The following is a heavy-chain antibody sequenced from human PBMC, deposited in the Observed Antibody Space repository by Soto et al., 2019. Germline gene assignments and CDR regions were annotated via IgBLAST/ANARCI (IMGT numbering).Heavy chain of an antibody. V-gene: IGHV5-51*01. CDR1: GYSFTSHW. CDR3: ARQDYSNYRGGMDV. J-gene: IGHJ6*02. CDR2: IYPSDSDI. Sequence: HGESLKISCKTSGYSFTSHWIAWVRQMPGKDLEWMGIIYPSDSDIRYRPSFQGQVTISVDKSISTAYLQWSSQKAPDTATYYCARQDYSNYRGGMDVWGQGTTVTVSS. D-gene: IGHD2-2*01.